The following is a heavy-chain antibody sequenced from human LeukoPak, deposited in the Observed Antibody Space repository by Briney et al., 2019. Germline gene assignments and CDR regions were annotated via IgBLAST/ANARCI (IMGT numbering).Heavy chain of an antibody. J-gene: IGHJ6*03. CDR1: DGTISSRAYY. CDR3: ARVFDSGSQAYFYYMDV. CDR2: IYYSGST. D-gene: IGHD3-10*01. Sequence: SETLSLTCTVTDGTISSRAYYGGWIRQPPGKGLEWIGTIYYSGSTYYNPSLKSRVTISVDTSKNQFSLKLTSVTAADTAVYYCARVFDSGSQAYFYYMDVWGKGTTVTISS. V-gene: IGHV4-39*01.